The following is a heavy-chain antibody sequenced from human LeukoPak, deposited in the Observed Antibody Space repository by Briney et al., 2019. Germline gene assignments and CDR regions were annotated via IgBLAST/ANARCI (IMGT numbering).Heavy chain of an antibody. CDR1: GFTFSDYY. Sequence: TGGSLRLSCAASGFTFSDYYMSWIRQAPGKGLEWVSYISSSGSTIYYADSVKGRFTISRDNAKNSLYLQMNSLRAEDTAVYYCARWETGTTSPFDYWGQGTLVTVSS. CDR3: ARWETGTTSPFDY. CDR2: ISSSGSTI. V-gene: IGHV3-11*04. D-gene: IGHD1-1*01. J-gene: IGHJ4*02.